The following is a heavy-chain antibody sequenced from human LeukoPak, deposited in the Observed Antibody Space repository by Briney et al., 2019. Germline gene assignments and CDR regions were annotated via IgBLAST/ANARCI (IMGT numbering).Heavy chain of an antibody. J-gene: IGHJ4*02. CDR3: ARGVHYYDSSSSAY. D-gene: IGHD3-22*01. Sequence: SETLSLTCAVYGGSFSGYYWSWIRQPPGKGLEWIGEINHSGSTNYNPSLKSRVTISVDTSKNQFSLKLSSVTAADTAVYYCARGVHYYDSSSSAYWGQGTLVTVSS. CDR2: INHSGST. V-gene: IGHV4-34*01. CDR1: GGSFSGYY.